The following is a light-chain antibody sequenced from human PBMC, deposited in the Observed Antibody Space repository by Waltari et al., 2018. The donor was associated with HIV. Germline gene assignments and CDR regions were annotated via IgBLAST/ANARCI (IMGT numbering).Light chain of an antibody. CDR3: SSYTSSSTVV. J-gene: IGLJ2*01. V-gene: IGLV2-14*03. CDR2: DVS. CDR1: SGDVGAYNY. Sequence: QSALTQPASVSGSPGQSITISCTGTSGDVGAYNYVSWYQLHPGKAPKLMIYDVSNRPSGVSDRFSGSKSANTASLTISGLQAEDEAHYYCSSYTSSSTVVFGGGTKLTVL.